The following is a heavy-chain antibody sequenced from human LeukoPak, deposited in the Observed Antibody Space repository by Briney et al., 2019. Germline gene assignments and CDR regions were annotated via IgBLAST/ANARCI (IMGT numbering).Heavy chain of an antibody. J-gene: IGHJ3*02. CDR3: ARETSGAGTTLSDAFDI. CDR2: IIPIFGTA. D-gene: IGHD1-1*01. Sequence: SVKVSCKASGGTFSSYAISWVRQAPGQGLEWMGGIIPIFGTANYAQKFQGRVTITADKSTSTAYMELSSLRSEDTAVYYCARETSGAGTTLSDAFDIWGQGTMVTVSS. V-gene: IGHV1-69*06. CDR1: GGTFSSYA.